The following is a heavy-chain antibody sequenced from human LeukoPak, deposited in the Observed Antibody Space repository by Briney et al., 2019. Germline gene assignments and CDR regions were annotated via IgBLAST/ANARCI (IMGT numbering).Heavy chain of an antibody. J-gene: IGHJ6*03. Sequence: LSGGSLRLSCAASGFTFSGSAMHWVRQASGKGLEWVGRIRSKANSYATAYAASVKGRFTISRDDSKNTAYLQMNSLKTEDTAVYYCTRNWNYYMDVWGKGTTVTVSS. D-gene: IGHD1-1*01. CDR3: TRNWNYYMDV. CDR2: IRSKANSYAT. V-gene: IGHV3-73*01. CDR1: GFTFSGSA.